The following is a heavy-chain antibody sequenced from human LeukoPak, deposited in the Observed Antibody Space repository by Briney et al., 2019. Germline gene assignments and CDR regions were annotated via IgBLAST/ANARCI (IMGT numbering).Heavy chain of an antibody. Sequence: GRSLRLSCAASGFTFSSYGMHWVRQAPGKGLEWVAVIWYDGSNKYYADSVKGRFTISRDNSKNTPYLQMNSLRAEDTAVYYCARDRVPEAPSAYGMDVWGQGTTVTVSS. CDR1: GFTFSSYG. CDR2: IWYDGSNK. D-gene: IGHD1-14*01. J-gene: IGHJ6*02. V-gene: IGHV3-33*01. CDR3: ARDRVPEAPSAYGMDV.